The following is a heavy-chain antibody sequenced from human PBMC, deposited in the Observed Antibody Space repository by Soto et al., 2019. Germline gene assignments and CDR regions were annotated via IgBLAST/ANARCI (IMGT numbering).Heavy chain of an antibody. V-gene: IGHV3-23*01. CDR2: ISGSGGST. J-gene: IGHJ4*02. Sequence: EVQLLESGGGLVQPGGSLRLSCAASGFTFSSYAMSWVRQAPGKGLEWVSAISGSGGSTDYADSVKGRFTISRDNSKNTLYLQMNSLRAEDTAVYYCAKGGSGADNGVTYYYDSSGYYQFDYWGQGTLVTVSS. CDR3: AKGGSGADNGVTYYYDSSGYYQFDY. D-gene: IGHD3-22*01. CDR1: GFTFSSYA.